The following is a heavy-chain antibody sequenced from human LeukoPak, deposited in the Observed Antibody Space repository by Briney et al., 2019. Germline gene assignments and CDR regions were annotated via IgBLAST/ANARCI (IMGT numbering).Heavy chain of an antibody. CDR3: AYYYDSSGYGRYFDY. D-gene: IGHD3-22*01. CDR1: GGSMSSSGYY. CDR2: IYYSGTT. Sequence: SETLSLTCTVSGGSMSSSGYYWGWIRQPPGKGLEWISIIYYSGTTYYNPSLKSRVTISVDASKNHFSLKLSSVTAADTAVYYCAYYYDSSGYGRYFDYWGQGTLVTVSS. J-gene: IGHJ4*02. V-gene: IGHV4-39*02.